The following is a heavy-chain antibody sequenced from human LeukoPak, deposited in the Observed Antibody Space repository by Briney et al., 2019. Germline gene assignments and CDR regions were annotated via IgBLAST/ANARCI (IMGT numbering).Heavy chain of an antibody. CDR2: INKDGTEK. D-gene: IGHD2-8*02. V-gene: IGHV3-7*01. CDR1: EFTSSAFW. CDR3: AIFAGAVPGNLLL. Sequence: GGSLPLSCAASEFTSSAFWMTWLRPPPGKGLEGVDNINKDGTEKEYVDSVKGRFSIFRDNAKNSVFRQMNSLRAEDTAVYYCAIFAGAVPGNLLLWGKGTTVIVSA. J-gene: IGHJ6*04.